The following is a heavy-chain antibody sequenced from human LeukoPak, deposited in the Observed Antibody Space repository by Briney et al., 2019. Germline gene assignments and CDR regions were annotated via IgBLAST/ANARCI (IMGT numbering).Heavy chain of an antibody. CDR2: IYSGGST. J-gene: IGHJ4*02. D-gene: IGHD5-18*01. Sequence: GGSLRLSCAASEFSVGSNYMTWVRQAPGKGLEWVSLIYSGGSTYYADSVKGRFTISRDNSKNTVSLQMNSLKPEDTALYYCVKDIRRGYNFGYDQFAYWGQGTLVTVSS. V-gene: IGHV3-66*02. CDR1: EFSVGSNY. CDR3: VKDIRRGYNFGYDQFAY.